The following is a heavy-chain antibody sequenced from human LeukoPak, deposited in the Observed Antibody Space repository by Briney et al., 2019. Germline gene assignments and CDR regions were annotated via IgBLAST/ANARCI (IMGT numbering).Heavy chain of an antibody. CDR1: GFIFSSYE. V-gene: IGHV3-23*01. CDR3: AKDLDTYYYGSGSYYGGSDV. Sequence: GGSLRLSCATSGFIFSSYEMNWVRQAPGKGLEWVSAISGSGGSTYYADSVKGRFTISRDNSKNTLYLQMNSLRAEDTAVYYCAKDLDTYYYGSGSYYGGSDVWGKGTTVTVSS. J-gene: IGHJ6*04. D-gene: IGHD3-10*01. CDR2: ISGSGGST.